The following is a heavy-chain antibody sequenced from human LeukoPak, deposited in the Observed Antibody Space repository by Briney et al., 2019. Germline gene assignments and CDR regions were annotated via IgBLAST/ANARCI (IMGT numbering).Heavy chain of an antibody. CDR3: AKGSVAGTYNWFDP. D-gene: IGHD6-19*01. Sequence: GGSLRLSCAASGFTFSDYYMSWIRQAPGKGLEWVSYISSSGSTIYYADSVKGRFTISRDNANDSLYLQVNSLRAEDTAVYYCAKGSVAGTYNWFDPWGQGTLVTVSS. V-gene: IGHV3-11*01. CDR2: ISSSGSTI. CDR1: GFTFSDYY. J-gene: IGHJ5*02.